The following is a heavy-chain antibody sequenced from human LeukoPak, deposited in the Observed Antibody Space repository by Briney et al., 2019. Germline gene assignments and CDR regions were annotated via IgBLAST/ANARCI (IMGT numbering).Heavy chain of an antibody. CDR2: INHSGST. V-gene: IGHV4-34*01. Sequence: PSETLSLTCAVYGGSFSGYYWSWIRQPPGKGLEWIGEINHSGSTNYNPSLKSRVTISVDTSKNQFSLKLSSVTAADTAVYYCAIVPRITMVRGVIGGEYFQHWGQGTLVTVSS. CDR3: AIVPRITMVRGVIGGEYFQH. CDR1: GGSFSGYY. J-gene: IGHJ1*01. D-gene: IGHD3-10*01.